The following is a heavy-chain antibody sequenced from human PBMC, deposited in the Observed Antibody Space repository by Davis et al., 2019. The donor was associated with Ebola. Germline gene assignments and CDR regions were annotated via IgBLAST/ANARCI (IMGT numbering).Heavy chain of an antibody. D-gene: IGHD3-22*01. CDR3: ARDDVSYYDSSGYFY. Sequence: PGGSLRLSCAASGFTFSSYEMNWVRQAPGKGLEWVSYISSSSSTIYYADSVKGRFTISRDNAKNSLYLQMNSLRAEDTAVYYCARDDVSYYDSSGYFYWGQGTLVTVSS. CDR1: GFTFSSYE. J-gene: IGHJ4*02. V-gene: IGHV3-48*03. CDR2: ISSSSSTI.